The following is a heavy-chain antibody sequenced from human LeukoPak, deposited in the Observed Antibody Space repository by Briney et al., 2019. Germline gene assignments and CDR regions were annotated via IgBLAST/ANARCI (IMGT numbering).Heavy chain of an antibody. Sequence: SETLSLTCTVSGGSISSSSYYWGWIRQPPGKGLEWIGSIYYNGSTYYNPSLKSRVTISVDTSKNQFSLKLSSVTAADTAVYYCASLPLRFLEWLYAFDIWGQGTMVTVSS. D-gene: IGHD3-3*01. V-gene: IGHV4-39*01. CDR3: ASLPLRFLEWLYAFDI. CDR2: IYYNGST. J-gene: IGHJ3*02. CDR1: GGSISSSSYY.